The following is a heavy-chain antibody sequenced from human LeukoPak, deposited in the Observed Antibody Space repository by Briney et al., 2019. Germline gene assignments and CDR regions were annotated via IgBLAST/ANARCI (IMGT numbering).Heavy chain of an antibody. V-gene: IGHV3-73*01. CDR2: IRSKANSYAT. CDR1: GFTFSGSA. D-gene: IGHD5-18*01. Sequence: PGGSLRLSCAASGFTFSGSAMHWVRQASGKGLEWVGRIRSKANSYATAYAASVKGRFTISRDDSKNTAYLQMNSLKTEDTAVYYCTRQIQLWVREELYYGMDVWGQGTTVTVSS. CDR3: TRQIQLWVREELYYGMDV. J-gene: IGHJ6*02.